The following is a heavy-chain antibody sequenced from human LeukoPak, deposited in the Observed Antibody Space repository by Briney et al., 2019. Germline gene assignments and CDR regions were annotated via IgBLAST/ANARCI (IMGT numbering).Heavy chain of an antibody. Sequence: GGSLRLSCAASEFTFSSYWMHWVRQAPGKGLVWVSRIYSDGSITTYTDSVKGRFTISRDNAKNTLYLHMNGLRAEDTAVYYCARAPPSSGYAYHFDIWGQGTMVTVSS. CDR2: IYSDGSIT. CDR1: EFTFSSYW. J-gene: IGHJ3*02. V-gene: IGHV3-74*03. D-gene: IGHD5-18*01. CDR3: ARAPPSSGYAYHFDI.